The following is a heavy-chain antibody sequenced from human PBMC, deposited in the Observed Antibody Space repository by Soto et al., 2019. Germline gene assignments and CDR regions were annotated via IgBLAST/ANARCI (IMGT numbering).Heavy chain of an antibody. CDR2: ISYDGSNK. D-gene: IGHD6-19*01. CDR3: ARGWQWLVPPGY. Sequence: QVQLVESGGGVVQPGRSLRLSCAASGFTFSSYAMHWVRQAPGKGLEWVAVISYDGSNKYYADSVKGRFTISRDNSKNTLYLQMNSLRAEDTAVYYCARGWQWLVPPGYWGQGTLVTVSS. V-gene: IGHV3-30-3*01. J-gene: IGHJ4*02. CDR1: GFTFSSYA.